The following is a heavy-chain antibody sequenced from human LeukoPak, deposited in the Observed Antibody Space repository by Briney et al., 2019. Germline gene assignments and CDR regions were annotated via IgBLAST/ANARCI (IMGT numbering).Heavy chain of an antibody. CDR1: GFPFNSYE. J-gene: IGHJ4*02. V-gene: IGHV3-48*03. CDR2: ISSNGSIK. CDR3: TRARYTRAWETLDY. Sequence: GGSLRLSCIASGFPFNSYEMNWVRPAPGKGLEWVSFISSNGSIKHYADSVKGRFTISRDNAKNSMYPQMNSLRSVDTAVSYYTRARYTRAWETLDYWGQGTLVTVS. D-gene: IGHD6-19*01.